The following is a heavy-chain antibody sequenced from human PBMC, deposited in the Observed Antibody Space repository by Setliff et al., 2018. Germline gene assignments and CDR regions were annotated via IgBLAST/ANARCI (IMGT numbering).Heavy chain of an antibody. Sequence: GALVKVSCKASGGTFNTYGLSWVRQAPGQGLEWMGGIIPIIGEPNYAQKFQGRVTITADESTSTAYMELRSLKSEDTAAYYCAREALQRAGLYFFDIWGQGMWVTVSS. D-gene: IGHD3-10*01. J-gene: IGHJ4*02. V-gene: IGHV1-69*13. CDR1: GGTFNTYG. CDR3: AREALQRAGLYFFDI. CDR2: IIPIIGEP.